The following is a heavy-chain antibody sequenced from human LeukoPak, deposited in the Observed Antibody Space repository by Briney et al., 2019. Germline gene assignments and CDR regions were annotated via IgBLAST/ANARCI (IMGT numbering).Heavy chain of an antibody. Sequence: SETLSLTCTVSGGSISSSSYYWGLIRPPPGEGLEWIGSMYYNGNTYYNPSLKSRVTISVDTSKKQSSLNRRSVTAADTAVYYSARRSWGNGHAVAAFDIWGQGTMVTVSS. V-gene: IGHV4-39*01. CDR1: GGSISSSSYY. CDR2: MYYNGNT. CDR3: ARRSWGNGHAVAAFDI. D-gene: IGHD6-19*01. J-gene: IGHJ3*02.